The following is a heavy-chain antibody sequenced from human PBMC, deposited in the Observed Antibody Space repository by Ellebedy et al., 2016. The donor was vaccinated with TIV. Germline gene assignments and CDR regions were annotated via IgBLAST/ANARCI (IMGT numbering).Heavy chain of an antibody. J-gene: IGHJ3*02. Sequence: GESLKISCAASGFTFSSYAMHWVRQAPGKGLEWVAVISYDGSNKYYADSVKGRFTISRDNSKNTLYLQMNSLRAEDTAVYYCAKVARSSPVRFDIWGQGTMVTVSS. D-gene: IGHD3-10*01. CDR3: AKVARSSPVRFDI. CDR1: GFTFSSYA. CDR2: ISYDGSNK. V-gene: IGHV3-30-3*01.